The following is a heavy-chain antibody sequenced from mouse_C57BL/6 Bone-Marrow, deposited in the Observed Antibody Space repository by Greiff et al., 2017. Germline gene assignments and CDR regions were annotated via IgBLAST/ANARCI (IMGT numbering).Heavy chain of an antibody. D-gene: IGHD2-3*01. CDR2: IWWDDDN. CDR1: GFSLSTFGLG. Sequence: QVTLKVSGPGILQPSQTLSLTCSFSGFSLSTFGLGVGWIRQPSGKGLEWLAHIWWDDDNYYNPALKSRLTISKDTSKNQVFLKIANVDTADTATYYCARIMADGYYVFWYFDVWGTGTTVTGSS. V-gene: IGHV8-8*01. J-gene: IGHJ1*03. CDR3: ARIMADGYYVFWYFDV.